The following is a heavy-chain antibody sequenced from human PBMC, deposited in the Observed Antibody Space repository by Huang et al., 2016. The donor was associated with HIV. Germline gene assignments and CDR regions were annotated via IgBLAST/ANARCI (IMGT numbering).Heavy chain of an antibody. CDR1: GFTFSDFA. D-gene: IGHD3-9*01. Sequence: GGGLVRPGGSLRLSCVASGFTFSDFAMNWVRQAPGKGLQWVSGISGYTGSTFYADSAKGRFTISRDNSKNTMYLQMHNLRGEDTAVYYCAKDGRSDILTGYYDFWGQGTLVSVSS. CDR2: ISGYTGST. CDR3: AKDGRSDILTGYYDF. V-gene: IGHV3-23*01. J-gene: IGHJ4*02.